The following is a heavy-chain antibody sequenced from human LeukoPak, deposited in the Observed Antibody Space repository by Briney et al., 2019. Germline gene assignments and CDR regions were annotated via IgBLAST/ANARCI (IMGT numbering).Heavy chain of an antibody. CDR3: ARDHKALTIFGVAYLGGFDY. CDR2: IYSGGST. V-gene: IGHV3-66*02. Sequence: PGGSLRLSCAASAFTVSSNYMSWVRKAPGKGLEWVSVIYSGGSTYYADSVKGRFTISRDNSKNTLYLQMNRLRAEDTAVYYCARDHKALTIFGVAYLGGFDYWGQGTLVTVSS. CDR1: AFTVSSNY. J-gene: IGHJ4*02. D-gene: IGHD3-3*01.